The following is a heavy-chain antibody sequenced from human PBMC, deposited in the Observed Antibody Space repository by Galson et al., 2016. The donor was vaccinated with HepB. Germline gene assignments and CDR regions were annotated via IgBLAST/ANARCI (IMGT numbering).Heavy chain of an antibody. J-gene: IGHJ4*02. CDR1: GFTFSSYG. CDR2: IWYDGINK. Sequence: SLRLSCAASGFTFSSYGMHWVRQAPGKGLEWVAIIWYDGINKYYADPVKGRFTISRDNSKNTLYLQMNSLRAEDTAVYYCARDFYEQWLVVGPGYWGQGTLVTVSS. V-gene: IGHV3-33*01. D-gene: IGHD6-19*01. CDR3: ARDFYEQWLVVGPGY.